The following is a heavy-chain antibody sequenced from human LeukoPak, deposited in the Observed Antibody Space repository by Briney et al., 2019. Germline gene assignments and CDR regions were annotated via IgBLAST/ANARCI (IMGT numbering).Heavy chain of an antibody. CDR1: GGSISSSY. CDR2: IYYSGST. J-gene: IGHJ2*01. CDR3: ARGNSPYWYFDL. Sequence: SETMSLTCTVSGGSISSSYWSWIGQPPGKGVEGIGYIYYSGSTNYIPSLKSRVTMSVYTSKNQFSLNLSSVTAADTAVYYCARGNSPYWYFDLWGRGTLVTVSS. V-gene: IGHV4-59*01. D-gene: IGHD1-1*01.